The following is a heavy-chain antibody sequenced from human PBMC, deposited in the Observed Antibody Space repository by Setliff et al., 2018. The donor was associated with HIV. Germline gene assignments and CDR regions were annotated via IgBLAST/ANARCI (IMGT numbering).Heavy chain of an antibody. Sequence: ASVKVSCKASGYTFSNDGISWVRQAPGQGLEWMGWISAYNGNTNYAQKLQGRVTVTTDTSTSTAYMELRSLRSDDTAVYYCARERPYCSGGSCYGLNYFDCWGQGTLVTVSS. J-gene: IGHJ4*02. CDR1: GYTFSNDG. CDR2: ISAYNGNT. V-gene: IGHV1-18*01. D-gene: IGHD2-15*01. CDR3: ARERPYCSGGSCYGLNYFDC.